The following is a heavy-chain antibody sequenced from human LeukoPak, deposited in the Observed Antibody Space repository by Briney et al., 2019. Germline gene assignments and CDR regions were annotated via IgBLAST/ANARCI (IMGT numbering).Heavy chain of an antibody. V-gene: IGHV3-74*01. CDR1: GFTFNTYN. Sequence: HTAGSLRLSCAASGFTFNTYNMNWVRQAPGKGLVWVSRINSDGSSTSYADSVKGRFTISRDNAKNTLYLQMNSLRAEDTAVHYCARARKGYCSGGSCYSYYYYYYMDVWGKGTTVTVSS. J-gene: IGHJ6*03. CDR2: INSDGSST. CDR3: ARARKGYCSGGSCYSYYYYYYMDV. D-gene: IGHD2-15*01.